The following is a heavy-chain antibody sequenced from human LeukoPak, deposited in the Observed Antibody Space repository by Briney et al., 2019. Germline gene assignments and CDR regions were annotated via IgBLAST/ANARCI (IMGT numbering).Heavy chain of an antibody. CDR2: IWYDGSNK. CDR1: GFTFSSYG. CDR3: ARRMIVGPDAFDI. V-gene: IGHV3-33*01. J-gene: IGHJ3*02. Sequence: GGSLRLSCAASGFTFSSYGMHWVRQAPGKGLEWVAVIWYDGSNKYYADSVKGRFTISRDNSKNTLYLQMNSLRAEDTAVYYCARRMIVGPDAFDIWGQGTMVTVSS. D-gene: IGHD3-22*01.